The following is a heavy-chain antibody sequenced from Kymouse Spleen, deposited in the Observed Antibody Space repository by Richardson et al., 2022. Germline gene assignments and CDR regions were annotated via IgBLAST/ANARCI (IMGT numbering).Heavy chain of an antibody. D-gene: IGHD2-2*02. CDR1: GFTFSSYG. J-gene: IGHJ3*02. Sequence: QVQLVESGGGVVQPGRSLRLSCAASGFTFSSYGMHWVRQAPGKGLEWVAVISYDGSNKYYADSVKGRFTISRDNSKNTLYLQMNSLRAEDTAVYYCAKVHIVVVPAADAFDIWGQGTMVTVSS. CDR2: ISYDGSNK. CDR3: AKVHIVVVPAADAFDI. V-gene: IGHV3-30*18.